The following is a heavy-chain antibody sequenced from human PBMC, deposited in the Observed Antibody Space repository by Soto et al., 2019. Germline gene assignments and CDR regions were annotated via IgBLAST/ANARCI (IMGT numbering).Heavy chain of an antibody. CDR3: ASFDGLLWFGELFY. Sequence: SETLSLTCTVSGGSISSYYWSWIRQPPGKGLEWIGYIYYSGSTNYNPSLKSRVNISVDTSKNQFSLKLSSVTAVDTAVYYCASFDGLLWFGELFYWGQGTLVTVS. CDR2: IYYSGST. J-gene: IGHJ4*02. CDR1: GGSISSYY. D-gene: IGHD3-10*01. V-gene: IGHV4-59*01.